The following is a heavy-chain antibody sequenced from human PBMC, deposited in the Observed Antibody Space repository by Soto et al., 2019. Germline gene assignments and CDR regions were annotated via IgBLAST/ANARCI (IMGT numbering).Heavy chain of an antibody. Sequence: GWSLRLSCASSVFTFISYAMSWVRQAPGKGLEWVSAISGSGGSTYYADSVKGRFTISRDNSKNTLYLQMNSLRAEDTAVYYCAIGSYYDSSGYQFDYWGQGTLVTVSS. J-gene: IGHJ4*02. CDR2: ISGSGGST. CDR1: VFTFISYA. CDR3: AIGSYYDSSGYQFDY. D-gene: IGHD3-22*01. V-gene: IGHV3-23*01.